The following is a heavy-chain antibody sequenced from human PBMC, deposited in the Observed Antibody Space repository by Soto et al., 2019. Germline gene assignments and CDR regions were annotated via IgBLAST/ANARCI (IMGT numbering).Heavy chain of an antibody. V-gene: IGHV3-9*01. CDR3: AKIVTRHSLVPVFDQ. D-gene: IGHD2-21*01. CDR2: ISWDSGSI. J-gene: IGHJ4*02. Sequence: QLVESGGALVQPGRSLRLSCVASGFRFDEYAIHWVRQAPGKGLEWVSGISWDSGSINYAGSVRGRFTVSRDNAKNSLYLHMISLRSEDTAFYYCAKIVTRHSLVPVFDQWGQGALVSVSS. CDR1: GFRFDEYA.